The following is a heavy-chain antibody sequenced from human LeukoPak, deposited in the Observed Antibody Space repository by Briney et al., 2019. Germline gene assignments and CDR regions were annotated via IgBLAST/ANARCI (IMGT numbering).Heavy chain of an antibody. CDR2: IRYDGSDK. CDR3: ARQYSSEFDY. Sequence: GGSLRLSCAASGFTFSRFGMHWVRQAPGKGLEWVVLIRYDGSDKYYADSVRGRFTISRDNSKNTFYLQMDSLRTDDTAVYYCARQYSSEFDYWGQGTLVTVSS. J-gene: IGHJ4*02. D-gene: IGHD6-19*01. V-gene: IGHV3-30*02. CDR1: GFTFSRFG.